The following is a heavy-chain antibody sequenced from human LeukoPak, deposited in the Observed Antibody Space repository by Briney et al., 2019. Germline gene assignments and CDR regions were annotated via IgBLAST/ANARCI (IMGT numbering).Heavy chain of an antibody. Sequence: PGGSLRLSCAASGFTFSTYAMIWVRQAPGKGLEWVSVIGGSGSYTYYADSVKGRFTISRDNSKDTLYLQMNSLRAEDTAVYYCARDWYDHWGQGTLVTVSS. J-gene: IGHJ5*02. CDR2: IGGSGSYT. V-gene: IGHV3-23*01. CDR1: GFTFSTYA. CDR3: ARDWYDH.